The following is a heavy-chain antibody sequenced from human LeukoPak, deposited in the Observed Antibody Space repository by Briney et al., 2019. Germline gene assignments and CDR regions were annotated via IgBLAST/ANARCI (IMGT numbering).Heavy chain of an antibody. CDR1: GYPFINYW. CDR3: ARPGYRSRYFDY. J-gene: IGHJ4*01. Sequence: GESLQISCQGSGYPFINYWIGWVRQMPGKGLEWMGSINPGDSETMYSPSFQGQVTISADKSISTAYLQWSSLKASDTAMYYCARPGYRSRYFDYWGHGALVTVSS. D-gene: IGHD6-19*01. V-gene: IGHV5-51*01. CDR2: INPGDSET.